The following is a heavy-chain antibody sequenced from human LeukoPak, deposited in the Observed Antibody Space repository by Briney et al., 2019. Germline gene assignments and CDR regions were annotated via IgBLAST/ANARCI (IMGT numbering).Heavy chain of an antibody. Sequence: SVKVSRKASGGTFSSYAISWVRQAPGQGLEWMGGIIPIFGTANYAQKFQGRVTITADESTSTAYMELSSLRSEDTAVYYCARAPQYSSLFGYWGQGTLVTVSS. J-gene: IGHJ4*02. CDR3: ARAPQYSSLFGY. V-gene: IGHV1-69*13. CDR2: IIPIFGTA. CDR1: GGTFSSYA. D-gene: IGHD5-18*01.